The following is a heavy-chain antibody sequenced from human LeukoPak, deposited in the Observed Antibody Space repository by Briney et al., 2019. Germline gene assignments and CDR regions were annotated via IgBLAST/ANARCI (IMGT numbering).Heavy chain of an antibody. D-gene: IGHD2/OR15-2a*01. V-gene: IGHV3-11*01. CDR2: MSDNGNSI. CDR1: GFTFSDYY. Sequence: GGSLRVSCAASGFTFSDYYMTWIRQVPGKRLYWVSYMSDNGNSIYYADSVKGRFTISRDNAKNSLYLQMNSLRADDTAVYFCARVPQFYSPPDYWGQGALVTGSS. J-gene: IGHJ4*02. CDR3: ARVPQFYSPPDY.